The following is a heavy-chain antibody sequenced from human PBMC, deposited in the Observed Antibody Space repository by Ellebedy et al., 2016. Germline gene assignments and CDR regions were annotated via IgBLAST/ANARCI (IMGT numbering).Heavy chain of an antibody. V-gene: IGHV4-59*12. J-gene: IGHJ6*02. D-gene: IGHD3-22*01. CDR1: GGSISSYY. Sequence: SETLSLXXTVSGGSISSYYWSWIRQPPGKGLEWIGYIYYSGSTNYNPSLKSRVTISVDTSKNQFSLKLSSVTAADTAVYYCARGRGGGITMITAMDVWGQGTTVTVSS. CDR2: IYYSGST. CDR3: ARGRGGGITMITAMDV.